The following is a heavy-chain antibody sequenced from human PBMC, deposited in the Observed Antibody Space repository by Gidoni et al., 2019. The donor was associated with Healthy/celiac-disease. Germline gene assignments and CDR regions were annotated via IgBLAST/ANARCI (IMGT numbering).Heavy chain of an antibody. CDR2: MNPNSGNT. D-gene: IGHD5-18*01. J-gene: IGHJ6*02. CDR1: GYTFTSYD. V-gene: IGHV1-8*01. CDR3: ARIRHGYSYGYYYYYGMDV. Sequence: QVQLVQSGAEVKKPAASVKVSCKASGYTFTSYDINWVRQATGQGLEWMGWMNPNSGNTGYAQKFQGRVTMTRNTSISTAYMELSSLRSEDTAVYYCARIRHGYSYGYYYYYGMDVWGQGTTVTVSS.